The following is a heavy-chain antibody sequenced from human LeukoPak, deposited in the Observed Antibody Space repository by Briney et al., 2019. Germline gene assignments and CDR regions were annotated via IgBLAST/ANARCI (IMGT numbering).Heavy chain of an antibody. CDR2: IRSKAYGETT. CDR3: TRAYTQLYTGTGGY. D-gene: IGHD4-17*01. CDR1: GFTFGDYA. J-gene: IGHJ4*02. Sequence: PGGSLRLSCTASGFTFGDYAMSWVRQAPGKGLEWVAFIRSKAYGETTQYAASVKGRFTISRDDSTSIAHLQMNSLKTEDTAAYYCTRAYTQLYTGTGGYWGQGTLVTVSS. V-gene: IGHV3-49*04.